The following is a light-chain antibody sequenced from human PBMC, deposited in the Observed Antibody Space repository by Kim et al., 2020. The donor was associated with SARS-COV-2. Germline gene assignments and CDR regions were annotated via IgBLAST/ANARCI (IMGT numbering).Light chain of an antibody. CDR1: NIGRKS. CDR3: QVWDSSSDHPV. Sequence: RGKTARITCGGNNIGRKSVPWYQQKPGQAPVLVIYYDSDRPSGIPERLSGSNSGNTATLTISRVEAGDEADYYCQVWDSSSDHPVFGGGTQRTVL. V-gene: IGLV3-21*04. J-gene: IGLJ2*01. CDR2: YDS.